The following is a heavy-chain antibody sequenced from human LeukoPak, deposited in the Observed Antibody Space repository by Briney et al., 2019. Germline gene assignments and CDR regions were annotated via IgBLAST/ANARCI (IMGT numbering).Heavy chain of an antibody. D-gene: IGHD5-18*01. CDR3: ARDRGYSYGLRPYYFDY. CDR1: GFTFSSYW. Sequence: GGSLRLSCAASGFTFSSYWMSWVRQAPGKGLEWVANIKQDGSEKYYVDSVKDRFTISRDNAKNSLYLQMNSLRAEDTAVYYCARDRGYSYGLRPYYFDYWGQGTLVTVSS. J-gene: IGHJ4*02. CDR2: IKQDGSEK. V-gene: IGHV3-7*01.